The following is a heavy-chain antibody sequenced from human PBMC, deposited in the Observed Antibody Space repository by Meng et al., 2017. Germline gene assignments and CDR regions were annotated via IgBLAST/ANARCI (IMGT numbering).Heavy chain of an antibody. CDR3: ARGYGGLDY. D-gene: IGHD3-10*01. CDR2: IFHSGTT. V-gene: IGHV4-30-2*01. Sequence: QLQLQESGSGLVKPSQTLSLTCSVSGGSVSSGGYSWNWIRQPPGKGLEWIGSIFHSGTTYYTPSLESRVTISIDTSKNQFSLKVTSATAADTAVYYCARGYGGLDYWGQGTLVTVSS. J-gene: IGHJ4*02. CDR1: GGSVSSGGYS.